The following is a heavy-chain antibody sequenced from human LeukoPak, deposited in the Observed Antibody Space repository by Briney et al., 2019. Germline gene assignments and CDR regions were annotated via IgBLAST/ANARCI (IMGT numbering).Heavy chain of an antibody. D-gene: IGHD3-10*01. CDR2: ISYDGSNK. CDR1: GFTFSSYG. V-gene: IGHV3-30*18. CDR3: AKVWGPQTIRGTLDY. Sequence: GGSLRLSCAASGFTFSSYGMHWVRQAPGKGLEWVAVISYDGSNKYYADSVKGRFTISRDNSKNTLYLQMNSLRAEDTAVYYCAKVWGPQTIRGTLDYWGQGTLVTVSS. J-gene: IGHJ4*02.